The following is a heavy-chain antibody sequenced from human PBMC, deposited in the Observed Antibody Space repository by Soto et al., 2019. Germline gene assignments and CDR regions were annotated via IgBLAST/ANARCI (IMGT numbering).Heavy chain of an antibody. CDR3: ARPIPFRYHFDH. J-gene: IGHJ4*02. Sequence: QVQLVQSGAEVKKPGASVKVSCKASGYSFSSYGIDWVRQAPGQGLEWMGWISGYNDNTKYVDKLQGRVTMTTDTSTSTVYMELRRLRKDDTAVYYCARPIPFRYHFDHWGQGTLVTVSS. CDR2: ISGYNDNT. CDR1: GYSFSSYG. D-gene: IGHD1-1*01. V-gene: IGHV1-18*04.